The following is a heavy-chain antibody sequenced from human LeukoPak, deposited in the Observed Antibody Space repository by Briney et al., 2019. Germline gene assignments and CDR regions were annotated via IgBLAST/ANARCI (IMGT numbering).Heavy chain of an antibody. CDR1: GFSLSTSGMC. CDR2: IDWDDDK. Sequence: SGPTLVKPTQTLTLSCTFSGFSLSTSGMCVSWIRQPPGKALEWLARIDWDDDKYYSTSLKTRLTISKDTSKNQVVLTMTNMDPVDTATYYCARSRVGSGWPYFDYWGQGTLVTVSS. D-gene: IGHD6-19*01. J-gene: IGHJ4*02. CDR3: ARSRVGSGWPYFDY. V-gene: IGHV2-70*11.